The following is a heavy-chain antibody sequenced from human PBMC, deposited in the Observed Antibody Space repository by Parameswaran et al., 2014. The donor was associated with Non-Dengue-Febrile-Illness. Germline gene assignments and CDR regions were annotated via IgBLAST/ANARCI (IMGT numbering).Heavy chain of an antibody. V-gene: IGHV3-15*01. Sequence: VRQAPGKGLEWVGRIKSKTDGGTTDYAAPVKGRFTISRDDSKNTLYLQMNSLKTEDTAVYYCTTEYRGGYCSSTSCPHLYLDIWGQGTMVTVSS. D-gene: IGHD2-2*01. CDR2: IKSKTDGGTT. J-gene: IGHJ3*02. CDR3: TTEYRGGYCSSTSCPHLYLDI.